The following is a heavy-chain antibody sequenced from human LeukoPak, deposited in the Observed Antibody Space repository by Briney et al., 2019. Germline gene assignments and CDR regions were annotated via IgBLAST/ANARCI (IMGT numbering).Heavy chain of an antibody. CDR1: GGSISSHY. CDR3: ARGGRGIVARRTTYFYYYMDV. D-gene: IGHD6-6*01. J-gene: IGHJ6*03. CDR2: IYYSGST. Sequence: SETLSLTCTVSGGSISSHYWSWIRQPPGKGLEWIGYIYYSGSTNYNPSLKSRVTISVDTSKNQFSLKLSSVTAADTAVYYCARGGRGIVARRTTYFYYYMDVWGKGTTVTVSS. V-gene: IGHV4-59*11.